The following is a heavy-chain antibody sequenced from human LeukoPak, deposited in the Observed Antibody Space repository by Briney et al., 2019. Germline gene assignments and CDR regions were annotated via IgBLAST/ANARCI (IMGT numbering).Heavy chain of an antibody. CDR1: GFTFTPHA. V-gene: IGHV3-33*01. J-gene: IGHJ4*02. CDR2: IWFDGSNR. D-gene: IGHD6-19*01. Sequence: GGSLRLSCTASGFTFTPHAMHWVRQAPGMGLEWVAFIWFDGSNRYYADFVKGRFTISKDNSEDTLYLQMNSLRVEDTAVYYCARDRAVAGTLDYWGQGTLVTVSS. CDR3: ARDRAVAGTLDY.